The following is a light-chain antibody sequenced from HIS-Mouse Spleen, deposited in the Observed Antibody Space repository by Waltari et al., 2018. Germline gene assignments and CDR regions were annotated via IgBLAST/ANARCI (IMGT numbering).Light chain of an antibody. CDR3: MQATQFPWT. CDR1: QSLVHSYGNTY. J-gene: IGKJ1*01. V-gene: IGKV2-24*01. Sequence: DIVMTQTPLSSPVTLGQPASISCRSSQSLVHSYGNTYLSWLQQRPCQPQRLLISEISKRFSGVSGRFSGSGAGTDFTLKISRVEAEDVGVYYCMQATQFPWTFGQGTKVEIK. CDR2: EIS.